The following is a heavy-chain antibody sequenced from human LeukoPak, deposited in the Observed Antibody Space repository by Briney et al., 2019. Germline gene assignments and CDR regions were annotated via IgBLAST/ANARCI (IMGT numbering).Heavy chain of an antibody. V-gene: IGHV4-39*07. CDR2: IYYSGST. D-gene: IGHD3-3*01. Sequence: PSETLSLTCTVSGGSISSSSYYWGWIRQPPGKGLEWIGSIYYSGSTYYNPSLKSRVTISVDTSKNQFSLKLSSVTAADTAVYYCASRGGWVSSGYYDYRGQGTLVTVSS. CDR3: ASRGGWVSSGYYDY. J-gene: IGHJ4*02. CDR1: GGSISSSSYY.